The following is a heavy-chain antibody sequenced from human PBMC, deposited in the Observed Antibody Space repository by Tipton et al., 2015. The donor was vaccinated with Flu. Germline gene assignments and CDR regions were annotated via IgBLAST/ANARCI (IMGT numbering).Heavy chain of an antibody. V-gene: IGHV4-4*07. CDR3: ARDGERQLGYFDS. CDR2: IYTSGTT. J-gene: IGHJ4*02. D-gene: IGHD1-1*01. CDR1: GGSFSGFY. Sequence: TLSLTCTVSGGSFSGFYWSWIRQPAGKGLEWIGRIYTSGTTNYNPSLKSRVTLAVATSKNQFSLKLSSVTAADTAVYYCARDGERQLGYFDSWGQGILVTVSS.